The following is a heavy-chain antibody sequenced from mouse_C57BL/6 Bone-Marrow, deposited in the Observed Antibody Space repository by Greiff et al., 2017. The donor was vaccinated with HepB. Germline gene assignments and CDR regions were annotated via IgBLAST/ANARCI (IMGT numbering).Heavy chain of an antibody. CDR1: GFNIKDDY. J-gene: IGHJ3*01. Sequence: VQLQQPGAELVRPGASVKLSCTASGFNIKDDYMHWVKQRPEQGLEWIGWIDPENGDTEYASKFQGKATITADTSSNTAYLQLSSLTSEDTAVYYCTTVYDGYGGLAYWGQGTLVTVSA. CDR2: IDPENGDT. V-gene: IGHV14-4*01. D-gene: IGHD2-3*01. CDR3: TTVYDGYGGLAY.